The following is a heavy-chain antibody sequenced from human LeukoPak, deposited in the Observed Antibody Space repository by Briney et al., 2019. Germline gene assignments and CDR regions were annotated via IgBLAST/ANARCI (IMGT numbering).Heavy chain of an antibody. CDR2: INAGNGNT. CDR1: GYTFTSYA. D-gene: IGHD3-22*01. Sequence: ASVKVSCKASGYTFTSYAMHWVRQAPGQRLEWMGWINAGNGNTKYSQKFQGRVTITRDTSASTAYMELSSLRSEDTAVYYCARGGVSYYDSSGYLADYWGQGTLVTVSS. CDR3: ARGGVSYYDSSGYLADY. V-gene: IGHV1-3*01. J-gene: IGHJ4*02.